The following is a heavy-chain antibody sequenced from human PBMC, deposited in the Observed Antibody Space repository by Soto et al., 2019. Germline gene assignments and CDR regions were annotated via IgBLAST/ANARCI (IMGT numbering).Heavy chain of an antibody. CDR2: INSDGSRT. CDR3: ARDMTYRMDV. V-gene: IGHV3-74*03. J-gene: IGHJ6*02. D-gene: IGHD2-21*02. Sequence: PXVCLRLSCAACGFSVGRSCMHWVRQAPGKGLVWVSHINSDGSRTTYADSVKGRFTISRDNAKNTLYLQVNSLRAEDTAVYYCARDMTYRMDVWGQRTTVTVSS. CDR1: GFSVGRSC.